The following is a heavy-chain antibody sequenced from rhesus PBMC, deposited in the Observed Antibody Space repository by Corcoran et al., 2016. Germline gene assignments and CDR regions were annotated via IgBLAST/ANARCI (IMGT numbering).Heavy chain of an antibody. CDR1: VVSFSGYY. V-gene: IGHV4-165*01. D-gene: IGHD4-29*01. CDR3: ARDHYGSLFDY. Sequence: VQLQESGPGLLQPSETLSLTCAVSVVSFSGYYWDCLRPPPGNGLEWIGYISGSSGSTDYNPSLKSRVTISTDTSKNQISLKLSSVTAADTAVYYCARDHYGSLFDYWGQGVLVTVSS. J-gene: IGHJ4*01. CDR2: ISGSSGST.